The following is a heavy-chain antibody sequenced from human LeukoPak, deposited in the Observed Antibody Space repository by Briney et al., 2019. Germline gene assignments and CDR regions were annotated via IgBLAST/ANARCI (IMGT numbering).Heavy chain of an antibody. V-gene: IGHV3-74*01. J-gene: IGHJ4*02. CDR3: TRVQDDFWSAYYMDY. Sequence: PGGSLSLSCAASGFTFSSYWMHWVRQAPGKGLVWVSRINTDGSITNYADSVKGRFTISRDNAKNTMYLQMNRLRAEDTAVYYCTRVQDDFWSAYYMDYWGQGTLATVSS. CDR2: INTDGSIT. CDR1: GFTFSSYW. D-gene: IGHD3-3*01.